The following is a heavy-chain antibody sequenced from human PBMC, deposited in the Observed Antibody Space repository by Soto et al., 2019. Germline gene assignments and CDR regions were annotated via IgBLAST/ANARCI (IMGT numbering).Heavy chain of an antibody. J-gene: IGHJ5*02. CDR1: GYSFHNSG. V-gene: IGHV1-18*01. CDR3: SKNGTSWFVA. Sequence: QVQLVQSGPELKKPGTSVKVSCKTSGYSFHNSGISWVRQAPGQGLEWMGWISINSGYAHYAQKFQDSVIMTADTYTCTSYMELRGLRSDDTAMYYCSKNGTSWFVAWGQGTLVTVSS. D-gene: IGHD1-7*01. CDR2: ISINSGYA.